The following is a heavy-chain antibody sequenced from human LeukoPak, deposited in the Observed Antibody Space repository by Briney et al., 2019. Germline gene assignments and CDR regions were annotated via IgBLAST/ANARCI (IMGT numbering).Heavy chain of an antibody. CDR1: GGSISSSSYY. CDR2: INHSGST. D-gene: IGHD2-2*02. CDR3: ARAYCSSTSCYRRYFDY. Sequence: KPSETLSLTCTVSGGSISSSSYYWSWIRQPPGKGLEWIGEINHSGSTNYNPSLKSRVTISVDTSKNQFSLKLSSVTAADTAVYYCARAYCSSTSCYRRYFDYWGQGTLVTVSS. V-gene: IGHV4-39*07. J-gene: IGHJ4*02.